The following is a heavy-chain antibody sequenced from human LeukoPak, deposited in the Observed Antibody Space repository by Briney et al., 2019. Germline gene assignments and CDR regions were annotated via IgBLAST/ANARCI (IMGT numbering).Heavy chain of an antibody. CDR2: ICYSGST. J-gene: IGHJ4*02. Sequence: SETLSLTCAVHGGSISSGDYYWSWIRQPPGKGLEWIGYICYSGSTYYTPSLRGRVTISVDTSKNQFSLNLSSVTAADTAVYYCARGYSLDYWGQGTLVTVSS. D-gene: IGHD5-18*01. V-gene: IGHV4-30-4*01. CDR3: ARGYSLDY. CDR1: GGSISSGDYY.